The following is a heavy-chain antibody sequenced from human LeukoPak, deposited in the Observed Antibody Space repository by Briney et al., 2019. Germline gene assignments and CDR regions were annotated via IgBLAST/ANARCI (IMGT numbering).Heavy chain of an antibody. CDR3: ARDQGYDSSGYYYYQFDY. Sequence: ASVKVSCKASGYTFTSYYLQWVRQAPGQGLEWMGIINPSGGNTSYAQKFQGRVTMTRDMSTSTVYMELSSLRPEDTAVYYCARDQGYDSSGYYYYQFDYWGQGTLVTVSS. CDR1: GYTFTSYY. D-gene: IGHD3-22*01. J-gene: IGHJ4*02. V-gene: IGHV1-46*01. CDR2: INPSGGNT.